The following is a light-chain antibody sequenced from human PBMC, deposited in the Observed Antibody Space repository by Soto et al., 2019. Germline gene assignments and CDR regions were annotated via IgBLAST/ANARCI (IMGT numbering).Light chain of an antibody. Sequence: QSALAQPPSASGSPGQAVTISCTGSGSDIGAYNFVSWYQQHPGKAPKRMIFGVTERPSGVPDRFSGSKSGNTASLTVSGLQADDEAVYYCYSYAGRNIWVFGGGTKLTVL. J-gene: IGLJ3*02. CDR2: GVT. CDR3: YSYAGRNIWV. CDR1: GSDIGAYNF. V-gene: IGLV2-8*01.